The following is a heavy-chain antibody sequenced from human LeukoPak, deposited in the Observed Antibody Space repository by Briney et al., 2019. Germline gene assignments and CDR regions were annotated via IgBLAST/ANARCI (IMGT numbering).Heavy chain of an antibody. D-gene: IGHD6-19*01. Sequence: GGSLRLSCAASGFSFDAYAMHWVRQAPGKGLEWVSGINWNGGTIGYADSVKGRFTISRDNAKNSLYLQMNSLRAEDTALYYCAKESGSGRTRWFDAWGQGTLVTVSS. CDR2: INWNGGTI. V-gene: IGHV3-9*01. CDR3: AKESGSGRTRWFDA. CDR1: GFSFDAYA. J-gene: IGHJ5*02.